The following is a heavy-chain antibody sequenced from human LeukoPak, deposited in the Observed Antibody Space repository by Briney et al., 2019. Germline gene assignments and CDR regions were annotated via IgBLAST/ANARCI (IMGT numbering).Heavy chain of an antibody. V-gene: IGHV3-66*01. D-gene: IGHD6-19*01. J-gene: IGHJ3*02. Sequence: GGSLRLSCAASGFTVSSNYMSWVRQAPGKGLEWVSVIYSGGSTYYTDSVKGRFTISRDNSKNTLYLQMNSLRAEDTAVYYCARYISGWSSAFDIWGQGTMVTVSS. CDR1: GFTVSSNY. CDR3: ARYISGWSSAFDI. CDR2: IYSGGST.